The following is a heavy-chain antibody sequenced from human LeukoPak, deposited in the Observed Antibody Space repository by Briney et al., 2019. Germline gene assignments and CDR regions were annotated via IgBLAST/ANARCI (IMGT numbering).Heavy chain of an antibody. Sequence: GGSPRLSCTASGFTFRNAGMNWVRQAPGKGLEWMAFIRSDGSNKYYADSVKSRFTISRDNSKNTLYLQMNSLRAEDTAVYYCARILDSAWGELGYWGQGTLVTVSS. CDR3: ARILDSAWGELGY. D-gene: IGHD6-19*01. V-gene: IGHV3-30*02. CDR1: GFTFRNAG. J-gene: IGHJ4*02. CDR2: IRSDGSNK.